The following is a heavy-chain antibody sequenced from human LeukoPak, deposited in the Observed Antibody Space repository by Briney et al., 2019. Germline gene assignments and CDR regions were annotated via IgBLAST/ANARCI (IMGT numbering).Heavy chain of an antibody. CDR1: GYTFTGYY. CDR2: INPNSGGT. CDR3: ARVLGYCSSTSCYGQQIDY. Sequence: ASVKVSCKASGYTFTGYYMHWVRQAPGQGLEWMGWINPNSGGTNYAQKFQGRVTMTRETSISTAYMELSRLRSDDTAVYYCARVLGYCSSTSCYGQQIDYWGQGTLVTASS. V-gene: IGHV1-2*02. D-gene: IGHD2-2*01. J-gene: IGHJ4*02.